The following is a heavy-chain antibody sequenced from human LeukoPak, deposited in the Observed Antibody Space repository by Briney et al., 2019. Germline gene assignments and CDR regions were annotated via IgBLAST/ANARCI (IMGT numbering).Heavy chain of an antibody. CDR3: ARDPNYYYGMDV. V-gene: IGHV4-34*01. Sequence: PSETLSLTCAVYGGSFSGYYWSWIRQPPGKGLEWIGEINHSGSTNYNPSLKSRVTISVDTSKNQFSLKLSSVTAADTAAYYCARDPNYYYGMDVWGQGTTVTVSS. CDR1: GGSFSGYY. J-gene: IGHJ6*02. CDR2: INHSGST.